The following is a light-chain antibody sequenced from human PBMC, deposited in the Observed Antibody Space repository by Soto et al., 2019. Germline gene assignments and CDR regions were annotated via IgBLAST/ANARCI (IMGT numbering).Light chain of an antibody. V-gene: IGLV4-69*01. CDR1: SGHSSYA. CDR2: LDSDGSH. J-gene: IGLJ2*01. CDR3: QTWGTGSHVV. Sequence: VLTQSPSASASLGASVKLTCTLSSGHSSYAIAWHQQQPEKGPRYLMKLDSDGSHTQGDAIPDRFSGSSSGAERYLTISSVQSEDEADYYCQTWGTGSHVVFGGGTKLTVL.